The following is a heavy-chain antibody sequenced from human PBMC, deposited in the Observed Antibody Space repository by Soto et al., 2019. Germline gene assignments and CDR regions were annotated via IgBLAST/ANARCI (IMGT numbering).Heavy chain of an antibody. CDR3: ATALRYFDWLLPLDY. Sequence: GSLKRYCAPSGFTFSTYVMSWVRQAPSKGLEWVSGISGSGGSTYYADSVRGRFTISRDNSKNKLYMQMNSLRAEDTAEYYCATALRYFDWLLPLDYWGQGTLVSVSS. D-gene: IGHD3-9*01. V-gene: IGHV3-23*01. CDR1: GFTFSTYV. J-gene: IGHJ4*02. CDR2: ISGSGGST.